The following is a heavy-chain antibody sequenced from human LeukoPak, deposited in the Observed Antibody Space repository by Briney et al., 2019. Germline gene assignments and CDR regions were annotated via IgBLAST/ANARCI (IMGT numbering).Heavy chain of an antibody. D-gene: IGHD6-13*01. J-gene: IGHJ4*02. CDR2: ISSSSSTI. Sequence: HTGGSLRLSCAASGFTFSSYSMNWVRQAPGKGLEWVSYISSSSSTIYYADSVKGRFTISRDNAKNSLYLQMNSLRAEDTAVYYCARDGAKYSSSWRGNDYWGQGTLVTVSS. CDR1: GFTFSSYS. V-gene: IGHV3-48*01. CDR3: ARDGAKYSSSWRGNDY.